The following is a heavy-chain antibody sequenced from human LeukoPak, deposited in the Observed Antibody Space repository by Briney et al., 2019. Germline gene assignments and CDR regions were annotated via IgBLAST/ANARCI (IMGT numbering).Heavy chain of an antibody. Sequence: GGSLRLSCAASGFTFSSYWMSWVRRAPGKGLEWVANIKQDGSDKYYVDSVKGRFTISRDNAKNSLYLQMNSLRVEDTAVYYCARARIVGATRYFDYWGQGTLVTVSS. CDR1: GFTFSSYW. J-gene: IGHJ4*02. D-gene: IGHD1-26*01. V-gene: IGHV3-7*01. CDR3: ARARIVGATRYFDY. CDR2: IKQDGSDK.